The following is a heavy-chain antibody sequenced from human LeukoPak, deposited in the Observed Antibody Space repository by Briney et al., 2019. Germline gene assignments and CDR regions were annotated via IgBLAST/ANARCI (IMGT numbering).Heavy chain of an antibody. CDR2: VWFVGSNK. Sequence: GRSLRLSCAASGFTFSSYCMHWVRQAPGKGLEWVAGVWFVGSNKYYADSVKGRFTISRDNSKNTLSLQMNSLRAEDTPVYYCARGYTYGHDAFDIWGQGTLVTVSS. D-gene: IGHD5-18*01. J-gene: IGHJ3*02. CDR1: GFTFSSYC. CDR3: ARGYTYGHDAFDI. V-gene: IGHV3-33*01.